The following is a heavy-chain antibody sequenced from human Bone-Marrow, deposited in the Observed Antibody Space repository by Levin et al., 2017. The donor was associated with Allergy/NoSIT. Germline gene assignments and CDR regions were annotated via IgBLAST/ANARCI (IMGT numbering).Heavy chain of an antibody. CDR3: ARTYYYDSSGYYDGGYWYFDL. CDR1: GGTFSSYA. Sequence: AGESLKISCKASGGTFSSYAISWVRQAPGQGLEWMGGIIPIFGTANYAQKFQGRVTITADESTSTAYMELSSLRSEDTAVYYCARTYYYDSSGYYDGGYWYFDLWGRGTLVTVSS. CDR2: IIPIFGTA. V-gene: IGHV1-69*01. D-gene: IGHD3-22*01. J-gene: IGHJ2*01.